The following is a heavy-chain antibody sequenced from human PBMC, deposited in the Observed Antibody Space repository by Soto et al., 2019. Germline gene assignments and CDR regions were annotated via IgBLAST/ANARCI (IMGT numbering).Heavy chain of an antibody. CDR2: ISGSGGST. J-gene: IGHJ4*02. CDR1: GFTFSSYA. CDR3: AKDAHPAYDSSGYYFDY. D-gene: IGHD3-22*01. Sequence: PGGSLRLSCAASGFTFSSYAMSWVRQAPGKGLEWVSAISGSGGSTYYADSVKGRFTISRDNSKNTLYLQMNSLRAEDTAVYYCAKDAHPAYDSSGYYFDYWGQGTLVTVSS. V-gene: IGHV3-23*01.